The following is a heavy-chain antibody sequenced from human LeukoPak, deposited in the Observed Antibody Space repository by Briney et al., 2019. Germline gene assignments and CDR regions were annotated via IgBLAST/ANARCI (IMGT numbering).Heavy chain of an antibody. CDR1: GFTFSSYW. D-gene: IGHD3-16*02. CDR3: ARAPEPRDYDYVWGSYRQPHFDY. CDR2: IKQDGSEK. Sequence: GGSLRLSCAASGFTFSSYWMSWVRQAPGKGLEWVANIKQDGSEKYYVDSVKGRFTISRDNAKNSLYLQMNSLRSEDTAVYYCARAPEPRDYDYVWGSYRQPHFDYWGQGTLVTVSS. V-gene: IGHV3-7*03. J-gene: IGHJ4*02.